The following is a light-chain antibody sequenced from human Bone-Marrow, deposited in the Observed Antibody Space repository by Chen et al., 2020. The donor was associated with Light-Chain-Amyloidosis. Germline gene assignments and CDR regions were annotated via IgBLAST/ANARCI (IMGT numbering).Light chain of an antibody. CDR3: QTYDTTLSAPV. V-gene: IGLV1-40*01. CDR2: SNS. Sequence: QSLLTQPPSVSGAPGQRVTISCAGSRANIGTGYDVHWYQQPPGSAPNVVIYSNSNRPSGVPDRFSGSKSGTSASLVITGLQAEDEADYYCQTYDTTLSAPVFGGGTRLTVL. J-gene: IGLJ2*01. CDR1: RANIGTGYD.